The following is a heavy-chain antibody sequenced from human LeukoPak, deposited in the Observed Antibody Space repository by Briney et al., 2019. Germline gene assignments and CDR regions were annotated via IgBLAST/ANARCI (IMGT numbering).Heavy chain of an antibody. CDR1: GGSISSGGYS. Sequence: PSETLSLTCAVSGGSISSGGYSWSWIRQPPGKGLEWIGDISHSGSTSYNPSLKSRVTILGDISKNQFSLNLNSVTAADTAVYYCARVETLGYCSGGSCLEYWGQGTLGSPSS. V-gene: IGHV4-30-2*01. J-gene: IGHJ4*02. D-gene: IGHD2-15*01. CDR3: ARVETLGYCSGGSCLEY. CDR2: ISHSGST.